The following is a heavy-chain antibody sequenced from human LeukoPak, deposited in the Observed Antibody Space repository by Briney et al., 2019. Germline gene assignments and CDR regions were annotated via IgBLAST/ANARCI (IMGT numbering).Heavy chain of an antibody. J-gene: IGHJ4*02. D-gene: IGHD6-19*01. Sequence: SETLSLTCTVSGGSISSSNFYWGWIRQPPGKGLEWIGSIYYSGSTYYNPSLKSRVSISVDTSKNQFSLKLSSVTAADTAVYYCARATVAGRRGFDYWGQGTLVTVSS. CDR2: IYYSGST. CDR3: ARATVAGRRGFDY. CDR1: GGSISSSNFY. V-gene: IGHV4-39*07.